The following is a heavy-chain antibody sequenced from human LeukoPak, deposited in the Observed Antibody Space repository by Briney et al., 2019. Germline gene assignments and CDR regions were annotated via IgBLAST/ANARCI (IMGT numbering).Heavy chain of an antibody. D-gene: IGHD3-9*01. Sequence: PSETLSLTCAVFGGSFSGYFWSWIRQPPGKGLEWIGEINESGSTNYNPSLKSRVTISIDTSKNHFSLKLSSVTAADTAVYYCARGGDILTGQYFDYWGQGTLVTVSS. CDR1: GGSFSGYF. CDR3: ARGGDILTGQYFDY. J-gene: IGHJ4*02. V-gene: IGHV4-34*01. CDR2: INESGST.